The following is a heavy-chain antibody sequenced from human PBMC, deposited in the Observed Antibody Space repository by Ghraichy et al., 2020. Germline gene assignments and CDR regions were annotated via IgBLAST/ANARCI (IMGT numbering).Heavy chain of an antibody. CDR2: ITSSSAYI. CDR3: ARGEPYCGSDCPIDY. CDR1: GFTFGHYT. D-gene: IGHD2-21*02. J-gene: IGHJ4*02. V-gene: IGHV3-21*01. Sequence: GGSLRLSCAASGFTFGHYTINWVRQAPGKGLEWVSSITSSSAYIHYADSLKGRFTVSSDNAKDSMYLQMNSLTAEDTAIYYCARGEPYCGSDCPIDYWGQGTLVTGSS.